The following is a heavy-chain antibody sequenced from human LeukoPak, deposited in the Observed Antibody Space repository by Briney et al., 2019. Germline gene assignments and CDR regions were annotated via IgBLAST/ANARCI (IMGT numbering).Heavy chain of an antibody. CDR2: IYYSGST. CDR3: ARVPTVTTGVDY. D-gene: IGHD4-17*01. Sequence: PSGTLCLTCTVSGGSISSGGYYWSWIRQHPGKGLEWIGYIYYSGSTYYNPSLKSRVTISVDTSKNQFSLKLSSVTAADTAVYYCARVPTVTTGVDYWGQGTLVTVSS. J-gene: IGHJ4*02. V-gene: IGHV4-31*03. CDR1: GGSISSGGYY.